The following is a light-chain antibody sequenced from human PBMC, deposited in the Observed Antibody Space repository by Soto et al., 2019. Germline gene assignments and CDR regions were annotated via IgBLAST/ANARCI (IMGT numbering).Light chain of an antibody. V-gene: IGKV1-33*01. CDR3: QQYENLPYT. CDR1: QVITNY. J-gene: IGKJ2*01. Sequence: DIQLTQSASSLSASVGDRVTITCQASQVITNYLNWYQQKPGKAPKLLIYDISTLEIGVPSRFGGSGSGTHFTFTITGLQPEDLATYYCQQYENLPYTFGQGTKLEI. CDR2: DIS.